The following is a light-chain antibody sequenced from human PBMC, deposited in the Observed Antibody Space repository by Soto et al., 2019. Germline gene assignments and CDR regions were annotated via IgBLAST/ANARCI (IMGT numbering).Light chain of an antibody. Sequence: EIGMTQSPATLSVSPGERATLSWGASQSVRRNLAWYQQRHGKAPRLLIYGASTRATGIPARLSGSGYGTDFTITISRLEPEDFAVYYCQQYGSSSWTFGHGTKVDIK. CDR3: QQYGSSSWT. V-gene: IGKV3-15*01. CDR2: GAS. CDR1: QSVRRN. J-gene: IGKJ1*01.